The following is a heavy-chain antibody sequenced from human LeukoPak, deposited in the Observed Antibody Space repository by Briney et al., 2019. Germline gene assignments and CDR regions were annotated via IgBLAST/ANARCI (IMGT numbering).Heavy chain of an antibody. V-gene: IGHV3-7*01. J-gene: IGHJ4*02. CDR3: ARDVENSYYDSSGHSTPAY. D-gene: IGHD3-22*01. Sequence: PGGSLRLSCAASEFTSSNFWMAWVRQAPGKGLEWVASIKFDGSERYYVGSVKGRFTISRDNSKNTLYLQMNSLRAEDTAVYYCARDVENSYYDSSGHSTPAYWGQGTLVTVSS. CDR1: EFTSSNFW. CDR2: IKFDGSER.